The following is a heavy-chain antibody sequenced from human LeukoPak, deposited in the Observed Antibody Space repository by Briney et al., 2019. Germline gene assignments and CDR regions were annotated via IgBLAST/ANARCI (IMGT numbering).Heavy chain of an antibody. CDR1: GYTFTSYD. D-gene: IGHD2-2*01. J-gene: IGHJ4*02. V-gene: IGHV1-8*01. CDR3: ARGVRRIVVVPAAYYFDY. CDR2: MNPNSGNT. Sequence: ASVKVSCKASGYTFTSYDIKWVRQATGQGLEWMGWMNPNSGNTGYAQKFQGRVTMTRNTSISTAYMELSSLRSEDTAVYYCARGVRRIVVVPAAYYFDYWGQGTLVTVSS.